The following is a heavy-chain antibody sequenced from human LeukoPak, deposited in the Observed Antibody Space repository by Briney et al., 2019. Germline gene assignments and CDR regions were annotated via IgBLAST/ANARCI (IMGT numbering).Heavy chain of an antibody. Sequence: GASAKVSCKASGYTFTNYGISWVRQAPGQGLEWMGWISAYNGNTNYAQKLRGRVTMTTDTSTSTAYMELRSLRSDDTAVYYCARDGPVYDSSGYPLDYWGQGTLVTVSS. D-gene: IGHD3-22*01. V-gene: IGHV1-18*01. CDR3: ARDGPVYDSSGYPLDY. CDR1: GYTFTNYG. CDR2: ISAYNGNT. J-gene: IGHJ4*02.